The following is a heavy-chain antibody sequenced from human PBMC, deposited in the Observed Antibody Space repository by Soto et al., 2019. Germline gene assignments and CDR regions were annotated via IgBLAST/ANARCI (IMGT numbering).Heavy chain of an antibody. J-gene: IGHJ3*02. Sequence: ASVKVSCKASGYTFTSYGISWVRQAPGQGLEWMGWISAYNGNTNYAQKLQGRVTMTTDTSTGTAYMELRSLRSDDTAVYYCARDPYYYDSSGSSSGDAFDIWGQGTMVTVSS. V-gene: IGHV1-18*01. CDR1: GYTFTSYG. CDR2: ISAYNGNT. CDR3: ARDPYYYDSSGSSSGDAFDI. D-gene: IGHD3-22*01.